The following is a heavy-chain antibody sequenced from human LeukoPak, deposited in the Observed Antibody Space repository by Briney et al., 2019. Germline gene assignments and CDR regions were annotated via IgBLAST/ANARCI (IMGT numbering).Heavy chain of an antibody. V-gene: IGHV4-4*07. J-gene: IGHJ4*02. CDR2: IYTSGST. CDR1: GGSISTYY. Sequence: SETLSLTCTVSGGSISTYYWSWIRQPAGKGLEWIGRIYTSGSTNYNPSLKSRVTISVDKSKSQFSLKLSSVTAADMAVYYCASSGLMRESFDYWGQGTLDTVSS. D-gene: IGHD3-10*01. CDR3: ASSGLMRESFDY.